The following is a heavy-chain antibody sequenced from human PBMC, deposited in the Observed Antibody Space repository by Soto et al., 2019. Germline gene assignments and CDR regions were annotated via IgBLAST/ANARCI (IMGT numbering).Heavy chain of an antibody. CDR3: ARAEPYSTSSPFDY. V-gene: IGHV1-8*01. CDR1: GYTFTNYN. J-gene: IGHJ4*02. Sequence: QVQLVQSGAEVKKPGASVKVSCKTSGYTFTNYNINWVRQATGQGLEWMGWMNPNSGNTGYAQKFQGRVNMTRNTSITTAYMELSSLRSGDTAVYYCARAEPYSTSSPFDYWGQGTLVTVSS. D-gene: IGHD6-6*01. CDR2: MNPNSGNT.